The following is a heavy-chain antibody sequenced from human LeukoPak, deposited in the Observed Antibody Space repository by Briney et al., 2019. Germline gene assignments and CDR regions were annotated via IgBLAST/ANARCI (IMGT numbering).Heavy chain of an antibody. J-gene: IGHJ5*02. Sequence: PGRSLRLSCAASGFTFSSYAMHWVRQAPGKGLEGVAVISYDWSNKYYADSVKGRFTISRDNSKNTLYLQMNSLRAEDTAVYYCARDLNRARDILTGYANWFDPWGQGTLVTVSS. CDR2: ISYDWSNK. D-gene: IGHD3-9*01. CDR1: GFTFSSYA. CDR3: ARDLNRARDILTGYANWFDP. V-gene: IGHV3-30*04.